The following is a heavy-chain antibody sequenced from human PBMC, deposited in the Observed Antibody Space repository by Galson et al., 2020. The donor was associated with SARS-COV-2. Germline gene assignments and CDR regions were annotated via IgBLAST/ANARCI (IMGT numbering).Heavy chain of an antibody. J-gene: IGHJ6*03. CDR1: GYTFTSHD. CDR3: ARGGLSIKICYYYYYRDV. D-gene: IGHD3-3*01. V-gene: IGHV1-8*01. CDR2: MNPNNGNT. Sequence: ASVKVSCKASGYTFTSHDINWVRQATGQGLEWMGWMNPNNGNTYYAQKFQGRVTMTRNTSISTAYMELSSLRSEDTAVYYCARGGLSIKICYYYYYRDVWGKGTTVTVSS.